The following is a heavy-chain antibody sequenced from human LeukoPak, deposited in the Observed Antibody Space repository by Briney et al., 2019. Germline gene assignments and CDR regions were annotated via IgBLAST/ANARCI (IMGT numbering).Heavy chain of an antibody. V-gene: IGHV4-39*01. CDR2: ITDSGNT. CDR1: GGSISSRSYY. J-gene: IGHJ4*02. Sequence: SETLSLTCTVSGGSISSRSYYWGWIRQPPGKGLEWIGKITDSGNTYYSPSLRSRGTISIDMSKNQFSLKLSSVTATDTPGYSRGGGEKVLDYFDYWGQGPLVTVSS. CDR3: GGGEKVLDYFDY. D-gene: IGHD3-16*01.